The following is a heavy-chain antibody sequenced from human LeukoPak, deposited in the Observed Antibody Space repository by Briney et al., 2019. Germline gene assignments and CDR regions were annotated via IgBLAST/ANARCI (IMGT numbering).Heavy chain of an antibody. CDR2: IYYSGST. J-gene: IGHJ3*02. V-gene: IGHV4-59*01. CDR1: GGSISSYY. D-gene: IGHD6-19*01. Sequence: PSETLPLTCTVSGGSISSYYWSWIRQPPGKGLEWIGYIYYSGSTNYNPSLKSRVTISVDTSKNQFSLKLSSVTAADTAVYYCARAVAGTPDAFDIWGQGTMVTVSS. CDR3: ARAVAGTPDAFDI.